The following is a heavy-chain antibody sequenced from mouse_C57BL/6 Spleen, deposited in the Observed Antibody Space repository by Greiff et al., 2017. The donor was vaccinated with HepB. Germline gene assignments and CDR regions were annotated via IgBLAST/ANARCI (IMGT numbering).Heavy chain of an antibody. J-gene: IGHJ1*03. CDR3: AVIPHWYFDV. Sequence: VQLQQSGPELVKPGASVKISCKASGYTFTDYYMNWVKQSHGKSLEWIGDINPNNGGTSYNQKFKGKATLTVDKSSSTAYMELRSLTSEDSAVYYCAVIPHWYFDVWGTGTTVTVSS. CDR1: GYTFTDYY. V-gene: IGHV1-26*01. CDR2: INPNNGGT.